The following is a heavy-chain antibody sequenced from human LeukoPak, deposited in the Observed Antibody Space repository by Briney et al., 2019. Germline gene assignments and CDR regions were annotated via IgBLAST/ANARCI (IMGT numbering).Heavy chain of an antibody. J-gene: IGHJ4*02. CDR3: ARVGIYGDYGRYFDY. D-gene: IGHD4-17*01. V-gene: IGHV3-20*04. CDR1: GFTFDDYG. CDR2: INWNGGSI. Sequence: GGSLRLSCAASGFTFDDYGMSWVRQAPGKGLEWVSGINWNGGSIGYAHSVKGRFTISRDNAKNSLYLQMNSLRAEDTALYYCARVGIYGDYGRYFDYWGQGTLVTVSS.